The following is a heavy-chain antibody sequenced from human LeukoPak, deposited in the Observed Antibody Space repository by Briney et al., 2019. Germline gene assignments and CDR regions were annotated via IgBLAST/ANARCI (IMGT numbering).Heavy chain of an antibody. J-gene: IGHJ4*02. CDR2: IYHTGST. Sequence: PSETLSLTCTVSGGSLSSYYWSWIRQPPGKGLEWIANIYHTGSTNYNPSLSSRVTISIDTAKNQFSLKLTSVTVADTAVYYCARRGRNSSGWQDYLWGQGTLVTVSS. CDR3: ARRGRNSSGWQDYL. D-gene: IGHD6-25*01. V-gene: IGHV4-59*01. CDR1: GGSLSSYY.